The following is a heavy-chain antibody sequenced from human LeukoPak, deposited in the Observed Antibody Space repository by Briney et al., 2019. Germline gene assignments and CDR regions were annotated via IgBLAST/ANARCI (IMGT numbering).Heavy chain of an antibody. J-gene: IGHJ4*02. D-gene: IGHD5-24*01. Sequence: GESLKISCKCSGYTFTSYWIGWVRQMPGKGLEWMGIIYPGDSDTRYSPSFQGQVTISADKSISTAYLQWSSLKASDTAMYYCARWRWLQLDYFDYWGQGTLVTVSS. CDR2: IYPGDSDT. CDR3: ARWRWLQLDYFDY. CDR1: GYTFTSYW. V-gene: IGHV5-51*01.